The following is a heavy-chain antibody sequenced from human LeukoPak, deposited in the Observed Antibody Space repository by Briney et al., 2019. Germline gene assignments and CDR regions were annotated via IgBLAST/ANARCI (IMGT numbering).Heavy chain of an antibody. CDR1: GFTFSSYA. J-gene: IGHJ4*02. V-gene: IGHV3-23*01. CDR2: ISGSGGST. D-gene: IGHD4-11*01. Sequence: GRSLRLSCAASGFTFSSYAMSWVRHPPGRGLEWVSAISGSGGSTYYADSVKGRFTISRDNSKNTLYVQMNSLRADDTAVYYCAKGTTVTTFFDYWGQGTLVTVSS. CDR3: AKGTTVTTFFDY.